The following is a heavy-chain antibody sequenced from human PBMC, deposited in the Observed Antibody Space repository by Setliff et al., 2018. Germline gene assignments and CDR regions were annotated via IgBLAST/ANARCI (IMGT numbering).Heavy chain of an antibody. CDR1: GGSVSTFY. D-gene: IGHD3-10*01. CDR2: IFTSGST. Sequence: SETLSLTCRVSGGSVSTFYWTWIRQPPGKGLEWIGYIFTSGSTQYNPSLKSRATISRDTSSNQFSLRLNSVTAADTAVYYCARGITSVSWTPRYWGRGTLVTVSS. CDR3: ARGITSVSWTPRY. J-gene: IGHJ4*02. V-gene: IGHV4-4*09.